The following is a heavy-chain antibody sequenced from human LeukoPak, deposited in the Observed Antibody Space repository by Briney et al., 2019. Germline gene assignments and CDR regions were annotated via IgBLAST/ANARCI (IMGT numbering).Heavy chain of an antibody. CDR3: ARAKYGSGSSAFDY. J-gene: IGHJ4*02. Sequence: GGSLRLSCAASGFTFSSYSMNWVRQAPGKGLEWVSSISSSSSYIYYADSVKGRFTISRDNAKNSLYLQMNSLRAEDTAVYYCARAKYGSGSSAFDYWGQGTLVTVSS. CDR2: ISSSSSYI. V-gene: IGHV3-21*01. D-gene: IGHD3-10*01. CDR1: GFTFSSYS.